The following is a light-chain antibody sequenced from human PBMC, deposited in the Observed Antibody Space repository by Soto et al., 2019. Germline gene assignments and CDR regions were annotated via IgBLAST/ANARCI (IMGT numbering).Light chain of an antibody. CDR2: GNT. V-gene: IGLV1-40*01. Sequence: QSVLTQPPSVSGAPGQRVTISCTGRSSYIGAGYDVHWYQQLPGAAPKLLFYGNTNRPSGVPDRFSGSKSGTSASLAITGLQAEDEADHYCQSYDSSLSGYVFGTGTKVTVL. J-gene: IGLJ1*01. CDR1: SSYIGAGYD. CDR3: QSYDSSLSGYV.